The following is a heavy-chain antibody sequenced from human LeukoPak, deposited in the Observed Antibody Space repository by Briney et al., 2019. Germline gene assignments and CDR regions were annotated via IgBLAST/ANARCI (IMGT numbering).Heavy chain of an antibody. J-gene: IGHJ4*02. CDR1: GGSISSSSYY. Sequence: SETLSLTCTVSGGSISSSSYYWGWIRQPPGKGLEWIGSIYYSGSTYYNPSLKNRVTISVDTSKNQFSLKLSSVTAADTAVYYCARRSPNTAIYYYFDYWGQGTLVTVSS. CDR2: IYYSGST. CDR3: ARRSPNTAIYYYFDY. V-gene: IGHV4-39*01. D-gene: IGHD5-18*01.